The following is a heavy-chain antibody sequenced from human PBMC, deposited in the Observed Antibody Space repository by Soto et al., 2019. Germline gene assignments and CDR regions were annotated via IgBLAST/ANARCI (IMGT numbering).Heavy chain of an antibody. CDR2: IYYSGST. V-gene: IGHV4-59*01. CDR1: GGSISSYY. CDR3: ARNGSSSPWFDP. D-gene: IGHD6-6*01. Sequence: SETLSLTCTVSGGSISSYYWSWIRQPPGKGLEWIGYIYYSGSTNYNPSLKSRVTISVDTSKNQFSLKLSSVTAADTAVYYCARNGSSSPWFDPWGQGTLVTVSS. J-gene: IGHJ5*02.